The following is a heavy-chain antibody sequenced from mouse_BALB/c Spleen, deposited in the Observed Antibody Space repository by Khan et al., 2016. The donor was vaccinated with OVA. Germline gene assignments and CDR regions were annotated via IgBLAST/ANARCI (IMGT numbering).Heavy chain of an antibody. J-gene: IGHJ4*01. CDR1: GYTFTSNT. D-gene: IGHD2-14*01. Sequence: VQLQQSGAELARPGASMRMSCKASGYTFTSNTMHWIKQRPGQGLEWIGYINPRSGYTNYNQNFKDKATLTADKSSSTAYMQLSSLTSEDSAVYYCARGTTGYTMDSWGQGTSVTVSS. V-gene: IGHV1-4*01. CDR3: ARGTTGYTMDS. CDR2: INPRSGYT.